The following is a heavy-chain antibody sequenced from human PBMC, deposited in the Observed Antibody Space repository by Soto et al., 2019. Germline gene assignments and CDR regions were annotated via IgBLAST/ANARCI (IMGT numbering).Heavy chain of an antibody. CDR1: GFTFSSYS. J-gene: IGHJ6*02. D-gene: IGHD3-10*01. V-gene: IGHV3-21*01. CDR2: ISSSSSYI. Sequence: GGSLRLSCAASGFTFSSYSMNWVRQAPGKGLEWVSSISSSSSYIYYADSVKGRFTISRDNAKNSLYLQMNSLRAEDTAVYYCARDEGVLGVLPLYYYYYGMDVWGQGTTVTVSS. CDR3: ARDEGVLGVLPLYYYYYGMDV.